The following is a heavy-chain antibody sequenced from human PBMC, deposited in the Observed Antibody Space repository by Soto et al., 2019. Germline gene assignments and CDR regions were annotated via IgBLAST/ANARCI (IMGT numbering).Heavy chain of an antibody. CDR1: SVSNAW. Sequence: SVSNAWMNWVRKAPGKGLEWVGRIKSKTDGGTTDYAAPVKGRFTISRDDSKNTLYLQMNSLKTEDTAVYYCTTAWIDYWGQGTLVTVSS. J-gene: IGHJ4*02. D-gene: IGHD1-1*01. CDR3: TTAWIDY. V-gene: IGHV3-15*07. CDR2: IKSKTDGGTT.